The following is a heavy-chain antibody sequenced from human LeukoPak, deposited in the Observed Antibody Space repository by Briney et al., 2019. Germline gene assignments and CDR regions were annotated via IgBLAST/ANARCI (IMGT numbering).Heavy chain of an antibody. CDR2: ISAYNGNT. J-gene: IGHJ4*02. CDR3: ARDPRASGSYAPGDY. Sequence: ASVKVSCKASGYTFTSYGISWVRQAPGQGLEWMGWISAYNGNTNYAQKLQGRVTMTTDTSTSTAYMELRSLRSDDTAVYYCARDPRASGSYAPGDYWGQGTLVTVSS. CDR1: GYTFTSYG. V-gene: IGHV1-18*01. D-gene: IGHD1-26*01.